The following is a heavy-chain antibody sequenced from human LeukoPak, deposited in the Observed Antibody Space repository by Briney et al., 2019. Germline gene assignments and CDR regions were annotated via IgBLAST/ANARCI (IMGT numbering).Heavy chain of an antibody. CDR1: GGSLSPYY. CDR2: IYHTGPT. J-gene: IGHJ1*01. V-gene: IGHV4-59*08. D-gene: IGHD1-26*01. CDR3: ARLDSGDHGNIPH. Sequence: SETLSLTCTVSGGSLSPYYWTWIRQPPRKGLEWIGYIYHTGPTRYNPSLNSRVTISVDTSKNQFSLRLNSVTAADTAIYYCARLDSGDHGNIPHWGQGTLVTVSS.